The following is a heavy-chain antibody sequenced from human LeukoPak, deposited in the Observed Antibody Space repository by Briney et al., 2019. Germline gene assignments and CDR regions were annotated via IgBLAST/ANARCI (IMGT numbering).Heavy chain of an antibody. J-gene: IGHJ4*02. D-gene: IGHD3-22*01. V-gene: IGHV1-46*01. CDR3: AGGNVYYYVY. Sequence: ASVKVSCKASGYTFTSYYMHWVRQAPGQGLEWMGIINPSGGSTSYAQKFQGRVTMTRDTSISTAYMELSRLRSDDTAVYYCAGGNVYYYVYWGQGTLVTVSS. CDR1: GYTFTSYY. CDR2: INPSGGST.